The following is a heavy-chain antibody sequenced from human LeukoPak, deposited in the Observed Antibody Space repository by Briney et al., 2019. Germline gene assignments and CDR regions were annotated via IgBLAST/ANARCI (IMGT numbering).Heavy chain of an antibody. CDR1: GFTFDDYG. CDR2: INWDGSNA. J-gene: IGHJ4*02. Sequence: GGSLRLSCAASGFTFDDYGMTWVRQAPGKGLEWVSGINWDGSNAGYADSVKGRFTISRDNAKNSLYLQMNSLRAEDTALYYCAKSGLNRFDYWGQGTLVTVSS. CDR3: AKSGLNRFDY. V-gene: IGHV3-20*04. D-gene: IGHD2-15*01.